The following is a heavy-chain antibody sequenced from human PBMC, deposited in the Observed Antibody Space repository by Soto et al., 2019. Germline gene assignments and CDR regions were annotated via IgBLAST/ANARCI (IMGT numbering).Heavy chain of an antibody. Sequence: ASVKVSRKASVGTFSSCTISWVRQAPGQGLEWMGRIIPILGIATYAQKFQGRVTITADKSTSTAYMELSSLRSEDTAVYYCARERYCSGGSCYIDYWGQGTLVTVSS. CDR2: IIPILGIA. CDR3: ARERYCSGGSCYIDY. V-gene: IGHV1-69*04. CDR1: VGTFSSCT. D-gene: IGHD2-15*01. J-gene: IGHJ4*02.